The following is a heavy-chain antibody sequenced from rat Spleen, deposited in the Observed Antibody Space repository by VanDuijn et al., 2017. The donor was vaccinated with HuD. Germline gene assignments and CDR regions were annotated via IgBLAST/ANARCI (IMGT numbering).Heavy chain of an antibody. J-gene: IGHJ4*01. Sequence: QVQLKESGPGLVQPSQTLSLTCTVSGFSLTSYHVSWVRQPPGKGLEWIAAISSGGGNFYSSALKSRLSISRDTSKSQVFLKMNSLQTEDTAIYFCTGDRSYPGLTPYVMDAWGQGTSVTVSS. CDR3: TGDRSYPGLTPYVMDA. D-gene: IGHD1-4*01. CDR1: GFSLTSYH. CDR2: ISSGGGN. V-gene: IGHV2S12*01.